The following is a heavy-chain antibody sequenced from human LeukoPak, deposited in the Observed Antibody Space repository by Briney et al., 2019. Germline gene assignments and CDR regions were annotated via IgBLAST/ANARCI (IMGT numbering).Heavy chain of an antibody. Sequence: SETLSLTCTVSGGSISSYYWSWIRQPPGKGLEWIGYIYYSGSTNYNPSLKSRVTISVDTSKNQFSLKLSSVTAADTAVYYCAFGDYYYYYGMDVWGQGTTVTVSS. CDR2: IYYSGST. D-gene: IGHD4-17*01. CDR1: GGSISSYY. J-gene: IGHJ6*02. V-gene: IGHV4-59*01. CDR3: AFGDYYYYYGMDV.